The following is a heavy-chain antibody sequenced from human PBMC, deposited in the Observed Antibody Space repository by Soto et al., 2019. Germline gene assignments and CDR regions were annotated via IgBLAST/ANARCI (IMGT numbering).Heavy chain of an antibody. CDR2: IYHSGST. D-gene: IGHD3-10*01. J-gene: IGHJ4*02. CDR1: GGSISSSNW. V-gene: IGHV4-4*02. Sequence: SETLSLTCAVSGGSISSSNWWSWVRQPPGKGLEWIGEIYHSGSTDYNPSLKSRVTISVDKSKNQFSLKLSSVTAADTAVYYCAREKTGVTIFDYWGQGTLVTVSS. CDR3: AREKTGVTIFDY.